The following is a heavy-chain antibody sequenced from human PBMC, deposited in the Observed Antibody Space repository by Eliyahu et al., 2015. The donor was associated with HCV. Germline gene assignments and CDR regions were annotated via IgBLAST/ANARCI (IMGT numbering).Heavy chain of an antibody. J-gene: IGHJ4*02. Sequence: QVQLQQWGAGLLKPSETLSLTCXVYGGSFSGHYWSWIRQPPGKGLEWIGEINHSGSTNYNPSLKSRVTISLDTSKNQFSLKLSSVTAADTAVYYCARDKNTMVRGNYFDYWGQGTLVTVSS. CDR3: ARDKNTMVRGNYFDY. CDR2: INHSGST. D-gene: IGHD3-10*01. V-gene: IGHV4-34*01. CDR1: GGSFSGHY.